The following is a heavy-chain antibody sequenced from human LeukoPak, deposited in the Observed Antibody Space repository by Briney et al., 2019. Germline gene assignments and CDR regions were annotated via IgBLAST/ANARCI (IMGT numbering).Heavy chain of an antibody. V-gene: IGHV4-59*12. J-gene: IGHJ3*02. CDR3: AREIAVAGGAFDI. CDR2: IHFSGST. D-gene: IGHD6-19*01. Sequence: SETLSLTCTVSGGSISSYYWSWIRQTPGKGLEWIGYIHFSGSTNYNPSLKSRVTISLDTSKNQFSLKLNSLTAADTAAYYCAREIAVAGGAFDIWSQGTMVTVSS. CDR1: GGSISSYY.